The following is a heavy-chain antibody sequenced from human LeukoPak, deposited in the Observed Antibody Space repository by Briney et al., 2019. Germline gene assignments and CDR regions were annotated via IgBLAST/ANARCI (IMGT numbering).Heavy chain of an antibody. CDR3: ASRRLGNYFDY. D-gene: IGHD3-16*01. CDR1: GYSISSGYY. V-gene: IGHV4-38-2*02. Sequence: SETLSLTCTVSGYSISSGYYWGWIRQPPGKGLEWIGSIYYGGSTYYNPSLKSRVTISVDTSKNQFSLKLSSVTAADTAVYYCASRRLGNYFDYWGQGTLVTVSS. J-gene: IGHJ4*02. CDR2: IYYGGST.